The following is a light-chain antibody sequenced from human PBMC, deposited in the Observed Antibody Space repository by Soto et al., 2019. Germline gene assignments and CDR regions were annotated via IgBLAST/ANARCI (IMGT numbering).Light chain of an antibody. J-gene: IGLJ1*01. CDR2: NNN. CDR1: GSNIGSNT. V-gene: IGLV1-44*01. Sequence: QSVLTQPPSASETPGQRVSIPCSGSGSNIGSNTVHWYQQLPGTAPKPLMYNNNQRPSGVPDRFSGSKSGTSASLAISGLQSEDEADYYCAAWDDSLSGYVFGTGTKVTVL. CDR3: AAWDDSLSGYV.